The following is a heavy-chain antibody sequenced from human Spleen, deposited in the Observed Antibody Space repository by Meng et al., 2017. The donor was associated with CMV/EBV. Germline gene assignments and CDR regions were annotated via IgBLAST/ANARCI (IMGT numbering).Heavy chain of an antibody. J-gene: IGHJ6*02. CDR2: VSYDGETK. CDR3: ARDHPRRFSGMDV. Sequence: GGSLRLSCAASGFTVSTNYMTWVRQAPGKGLEWVAVVSYDGETKYYADSVKGRFTISRDNSKNTVYLQMNSLEREDTAVYYCARDHPRRFSGMDVWGQGTTVTVSS. D-gene: IGHD3-16*01. CDR1: GFTVSTNY. V-gene: IGHV3-30*03.